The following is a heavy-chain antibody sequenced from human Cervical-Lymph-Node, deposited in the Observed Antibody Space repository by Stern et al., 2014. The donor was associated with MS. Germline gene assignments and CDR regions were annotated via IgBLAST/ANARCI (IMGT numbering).Heavy chain of an antibody. CDR3: VRGGFSYGYGLDA. CDR2: MNPNNANT. D-gene: IGHD5-18*01. J-gene: IGHJ6*02. CDR1: GYTFINYD. Sequence: VHLVESGSQVRKPGASVKVSCQASGYTFINYDIFWVRQATGQGLEWMGWMNPNNANTGHAQKFQGRVTMTRNTSISTAYMELSSLRSDDTAVYYCVRGGFSYGYGLDAWGQGTAVIVSS. V-gene: IGHV1-8*01.